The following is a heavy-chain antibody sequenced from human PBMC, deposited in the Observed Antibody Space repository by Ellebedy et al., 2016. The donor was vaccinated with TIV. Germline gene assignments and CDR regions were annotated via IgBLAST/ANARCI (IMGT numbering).Heavy chain of an antibody. CDR3: AKDYR. D-gene: IGHD3-16*02. V-gene: IGHV3-7*03. CDR1: GFGFSSYW. Sequence: PGGSLRLSCAASGFGFSSYWMSWVRHLPGKGLEWVANIKPDGSETKYVDSVRGRFTISRDNANNTLYLQMTILIAEDTAVYFCAKDYRWGQGILVTVSS. CDR2: IKPDGSET. J-gene: IGHJ4*02.